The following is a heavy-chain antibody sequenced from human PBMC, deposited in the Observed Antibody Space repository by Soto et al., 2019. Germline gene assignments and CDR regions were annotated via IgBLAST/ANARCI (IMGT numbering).Heavy chain of an antibody. V-gene: IGHV3-30*18. CDR2: ISYDGSNK. CDR1: GFTFSSYG. D-gene: IGHD3-16*01. Sequence: GGSLRLSCAASGFTFSSYGMHWVRQAPGKGLEWVAVISYDGSNKYYADSVKGRFTISRDNSKNTLYPQMNSLRAEDTAVYYCAKDYDYVWGSTIDYWGQGTLVTVSS. CDR3: AKDYDYVWGSTIDY. J-gene: IGHJ4*02.